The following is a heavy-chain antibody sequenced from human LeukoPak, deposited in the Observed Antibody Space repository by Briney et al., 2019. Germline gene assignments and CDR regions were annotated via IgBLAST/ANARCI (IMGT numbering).Heavy chain of an antibody. CDR1: GGSISSYY. V-gene: IGHV4-4*07. CDR2: IYTSGST. D-gene: IGHD2-2*01. J-gene: IGHJ4*02. Sequence: SETLSLTCTVSGGSISSYYWSWIRQPAGKGLEWIGRIYTSGSTNYNPSLKSRVTMSVDTSKNQFSLKLSSVTAADTAVCYCASSIGGYCSSTSCYWLDYWGQGTLVTVSS. CDR3: ASSIGGYCSSTSCYWLDY.